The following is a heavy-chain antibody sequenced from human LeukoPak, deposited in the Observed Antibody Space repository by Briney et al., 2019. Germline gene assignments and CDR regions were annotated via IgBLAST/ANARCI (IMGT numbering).Heavy chain of an antibody. CDR3: ARGGGSYYKNAFDI. J-gene: IGHJ3*02. V-gene: IGHV4-38-2*01. Sequence: PSETLSLTCAVSGYSISSGYYWGWIRQPPGKGLEWIGSIYHSGSTCYNPSLKSRVTISVDTSKNQFSLKLSSVTAADTAVYYCARGGGSYYKNAFDIWGQGTMVTVSS. D-gene: IGHD1-26*01. CDR1: GYSISSGYY. CDR2: IYHSGST.